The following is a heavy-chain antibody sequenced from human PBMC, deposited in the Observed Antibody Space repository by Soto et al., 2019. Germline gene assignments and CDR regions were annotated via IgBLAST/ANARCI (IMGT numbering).Heavy chain of an antibody. CDR2: IYHSGST. CDR3: AAASSCRLDY. Sequence: QVQLQESGPGLVKPSGTLSLTCAVSGASISSGNWWTWVRQPPGKGLEWIGEIYHSGSTNYGPSLNSRVTISVDNSKNQFSLNLSSVTAADTAVYYCAAASSCRLDYWGQGTLVTVSS. D-gene: IGHD6-13*01. V-gene: IGHV4-4*02. CDR1: GASISSGNW. J-gene: IGHJ4*02.